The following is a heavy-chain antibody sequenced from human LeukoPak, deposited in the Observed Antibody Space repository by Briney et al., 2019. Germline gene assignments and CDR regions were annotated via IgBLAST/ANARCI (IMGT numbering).Heavy chain of an antibody. CDR2: IRPDGSGK. J-gene: IGHJ4*02. D-gene: IGHD2/OR15-2a*01. CDR1: GFAFRSYW. V-gene: IGHV3-7*01. Sequence: GGSLRLSCTASGFAFRSYWMTWVRQAPGKGLKWVANIRPDGSGKNYVDSVKGRFTISRDNANNALFLQMKGLRVEDTAVYYCSSQPAVLDLDCWGQGALVTVSS. CDR3: SSQPAVLDLDC.